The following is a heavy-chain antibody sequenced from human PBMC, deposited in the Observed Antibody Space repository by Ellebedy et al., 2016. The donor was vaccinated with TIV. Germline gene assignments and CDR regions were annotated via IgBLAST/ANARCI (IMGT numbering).Heavy chain of an antibody. Sequence: PGGSLRLSCVASGFTFSNYAISWVRRAPGKELEWVSVIAGNGGNKFYADSVKGRFTISRDNSNNTVYLQMNSLRAEDTAVYYCAKKVGSSFWYVGFDYWGQGTLVTVSS. CDR3: AKKVGSSFWYVGFDY. CDR1: GFTFSNYA. V-gene: IGHV3-23*01. D-gene: IGHD3-3*01. CDR2: IAGNGGNK. J-gene: IGHJ4*02.